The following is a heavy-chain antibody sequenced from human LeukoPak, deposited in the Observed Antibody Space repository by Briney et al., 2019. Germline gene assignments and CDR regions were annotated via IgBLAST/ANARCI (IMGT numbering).Heavy chain of an antibody. Sequence: SETLSLACTVSGGSISISSYYWGWIRQPPGKGLEWIGSIYYSGSTYYNPSLKSRVTISVDTSKNQFSLKLSSVTAADTAVYYCARQGLVRGVTRNNWFDPWGQGTLVTVSS. CDR1: GGSISISSYY. CDR2: IYYSGST. CDR3: ARQGLVRGVTRNNWFDP. V-gene: IGHV4-39*01. J-gene: IGHJ5*02. D-gene: IGHD3-10*01.